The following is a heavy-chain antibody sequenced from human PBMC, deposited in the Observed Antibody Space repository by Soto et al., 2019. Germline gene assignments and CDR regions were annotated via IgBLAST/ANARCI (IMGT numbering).Heavy chain of an antibody. CDR3: ARGVQYSSSWYGRDDAFDI. J-gene: IGHJ3*02. D-gene: IGHD6-13*01. V-gene: IGHV1-18*01. CDR2: ISAYNGNT. CDR1: GYTYTSYG. Sequence: GTSVKVTCKDSGYTYTSYGSSWVRQAPGQGLEWMGWISAYNGNTNYAQKLQGRVTMTTDTSTSTAYMELRSLRSDDTAVYYCARGVQYSSSWYGRDDAFDIWGQGTMVTVSS.